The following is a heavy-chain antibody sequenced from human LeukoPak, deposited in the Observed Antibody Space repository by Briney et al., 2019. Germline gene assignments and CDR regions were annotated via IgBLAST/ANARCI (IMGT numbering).Heavy chain of an antibody. D-gene: IGHD3-3*01. V-gene: IGHV3-21*01. CDR3: AREDFWSGYPVAPDY. CDR2: ISSSSRYI. CDR1: GFTFSSYS. J-gene: IGHJ4*02. Sequence: PGGSLRLSCAASGFTFSSYSMNWVRQAPGKGLEWVSSISSSSRYIYYADSVKGRFTISRDNAKNSLYLQMNSLRAEDTAVYYCAREDFWSGYPVAPDYWGQGTLVTVSS.